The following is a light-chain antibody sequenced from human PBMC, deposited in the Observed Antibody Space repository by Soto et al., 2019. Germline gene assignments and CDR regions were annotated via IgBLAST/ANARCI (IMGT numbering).Light chain of an antibody. CDR3: QQYGSSIRT. V-gene: IGKV3-20*01. Sequence: ESVLTQSPGTLSLSPGERATLSCRASQSVSDKYLAWHQQKNGQAPRLLIYGASSRATGIPDRFSGSGSETDFTLTISRLEPEDFAVYYCQQYGSSIRTFG. CDR1: QSVSDKY. J-gene: IGKJ2*01. CDR2: GAS.